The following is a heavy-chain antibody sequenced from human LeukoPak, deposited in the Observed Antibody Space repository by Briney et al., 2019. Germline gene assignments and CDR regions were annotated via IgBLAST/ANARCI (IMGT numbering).Heavy chain of an antibody. CDR3: SGYCSGGSCYSGDY. CDR2: INPNSGGT. D-gene: IGHD2-15*01. CDR1: GYTFTGYY. J-gene: IGHJ4*02. Sequence: ASVKVSCKASGYTFTGYYIHWVRQAPGQGLEWMGRINPNSGGTNYAQKFQGRVTMTRDTSISTDYMELSRLRSDGTAVYYCSGYCSGGSCYSGDYWGQGTLVTVSS. V-gene: IGHV1-2*06.